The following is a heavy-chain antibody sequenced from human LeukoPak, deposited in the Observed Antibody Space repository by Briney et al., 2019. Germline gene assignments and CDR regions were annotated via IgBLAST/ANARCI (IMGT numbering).Heavy chain of an antibody. V-gene: IGHV1-3*01. CDR3: ARVLWFGHLYNWFDP. J-gene: IGHJ5*02. Sequence: GASMKVSCKASGYTFTDYDIHWVRQAPGQRLEWMGWISGGGGTGIYSQNFQDRVIITWDTSATTAYMELNSLRSEDTAVYYCARVLWFGHLYNWFDPWGQGTLVTVPS. D-gene: IGHD3-10*01. CDR2: ISGGGGTG. CDR1: GYTFTDYD.